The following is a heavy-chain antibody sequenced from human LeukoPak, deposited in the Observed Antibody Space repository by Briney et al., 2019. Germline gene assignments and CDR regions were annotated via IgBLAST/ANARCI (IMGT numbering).Heavy chain of an antibody. Sequence: KPSETLSLTCGVFGGSLSGYYWSWIRQTPGKGPEWIGEINDSGDTNYNPSLKSRITMSVDTSKNQFSLKLSSVTAADTAVYYCARRFIAAAGRNYFDYWGQGTLVTVSS. V-gene: IGHV4-34*01. CDR2: INDSGDT. CDR1: GGSLSGYY. CDR3: ARRFIAAAGRNYFDY. D-gene: IGHD6-13*01. J-gene: IGHJ4*02.